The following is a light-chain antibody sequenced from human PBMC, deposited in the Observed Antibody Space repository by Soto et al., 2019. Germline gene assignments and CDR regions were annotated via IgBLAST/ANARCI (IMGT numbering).Light chain of an antibody. CDR3: QQGYGAPGT. CDR1: QSISTY. CDR2: AAS. V-gene: IGKV1-39*01. J-gene: IGKJ1*01. Sequence: DIQMTQSPSSLSASLGDRVTITCRASQSISTYLHWYQQTPGKPPELLIYAASNLQSGVPSRFSGGGSGTVFILPISSLQPEVFAPYYCQQGYGAPGTFGQGTKVDIK.